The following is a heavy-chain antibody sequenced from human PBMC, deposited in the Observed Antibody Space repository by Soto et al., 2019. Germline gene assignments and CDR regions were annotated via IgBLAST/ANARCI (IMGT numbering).Heavy chain of an antibody. CDR1: GFTFSSYA. Sequence: EVQLLESGGGLVQPGGSLRLSCAASGFTFSSYAMSWVRQAPGKGLEWVSVISGSADSTNYADSVKGRFTISRDNSKNTLYLQMNSLRVEDTAAEYCAKGSRETATCLVEDGGKGPLVTVSS. V-gene: IGHV3-23*01. D-gene: IGHD1-1*01. CDR3: AKGSRETATCLVED. J-gene: IGHJ4*02. CDR2: ISGSADST.